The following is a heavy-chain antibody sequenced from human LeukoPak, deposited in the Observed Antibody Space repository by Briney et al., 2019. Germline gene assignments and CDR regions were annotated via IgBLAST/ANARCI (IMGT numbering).Heavy chain of an antibody. J-gene: IGHJ4*02. Sequence: PSETLSLTCTVSGGSISSYYWSWIRQPPGKGLEWVSGISPRGDITYYADSVKGRFTISRDNSKNTLYLEVISLTAEDTAVYYCAKDDAWLRFGEWSQGTLVTVSS. V-gene: IGHV3-23*01. CDR2: ISPRGDIT. CDR1: GGSISSYY. CDR3: AKDDAWLRFGE. D-gene: IGHD3-10*01.